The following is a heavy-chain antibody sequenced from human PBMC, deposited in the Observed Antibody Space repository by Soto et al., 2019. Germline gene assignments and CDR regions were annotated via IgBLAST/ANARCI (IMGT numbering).Heavy chain of an antibody. CDR3: ARKDKSGYFNWFDP. D-gene: IGHD3-22*01. CDR1: GYRFTSYL. J-gene: IGHJ5*02. V-gene: IGHV5-51*01. Sequence: GESLKISCRTSGYRFTSYLSAWVRQMPGKGLESMGIIFPSDSDTRYSPSFQGQVTISADRSTSTVFLQWASLKASDTAVYFCARKDKSGYFNWFDPWGQGTLVIVSS. CDR2: IFPSDSDT.